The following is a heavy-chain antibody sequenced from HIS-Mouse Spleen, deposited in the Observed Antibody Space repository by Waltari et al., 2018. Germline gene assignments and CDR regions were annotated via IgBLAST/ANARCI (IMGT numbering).Heavy chain of an antibody. D-gene: IGHD6-13*01. J-gene: IGHJ4*02. CDR3: ARDVGAAAGDY. CDR1: GFTFSSYA. V-gene: IGHV3-30-3*01. CDR2: ISCEGSNK. Sequence: QVQLVESGGGVVQPGRSLRLSCAASGFTFSSYAMHWVRQAPGKGLGWVAVISCEGSNKYYADSVKRRFTISRDKSKNTLYLQMNSLRAEDTAVYYCARDVGAAAGDYWGQGTLVTVSS.